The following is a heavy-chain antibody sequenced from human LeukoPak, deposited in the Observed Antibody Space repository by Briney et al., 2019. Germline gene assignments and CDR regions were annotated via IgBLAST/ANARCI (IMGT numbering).Heavy chain of an antibody. V-gene: IGHV3-21*01. J-gene: IGHJ4*02. CDR3: ARGGGSYSY. D-gene: IGHD1-26*01. Sequence: PGGPLRLSCAASGFTFSSYAMNWVRQAPGKGLEWVSSINSRSTHTAYADSVKGRFTISRDNGNNSVFLQMNSLGVDDTAIYFCARGGGSYSYWGQGVRVTVSS. CDR1: GFTFSSYA. CDR2: INSRSTHT.